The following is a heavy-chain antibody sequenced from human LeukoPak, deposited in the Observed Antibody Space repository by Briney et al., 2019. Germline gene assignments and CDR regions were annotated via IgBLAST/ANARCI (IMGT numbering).Heavy chain of an antibody. J-gene: IGHJ4*02. Sequence: SETLSLTCAVSGGSIGSSNWWTWVRQSPGKGLEWIGEIYHSGSTNYNPSLESRVTMSVDKSKNQFSLRLSSVTAADTAVYYCARGPWTTVTSFDYWGQGTLVTVSS. CDR2: IYHSGST. V-gene: IGHV4-4*02. D-gene: IGHD4-11*01. CDR1: GGSIGSSNW. CDR3: ARGPWTTVTSFDY.